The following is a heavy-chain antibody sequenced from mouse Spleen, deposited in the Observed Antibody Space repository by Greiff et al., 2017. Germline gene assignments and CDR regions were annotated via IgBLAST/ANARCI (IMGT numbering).Heavy chain of an antibody. CDR3: ARPHYGNYHWYFDV. CDR1: GFTFSDYY. Sequence: EVKLVESGGGLVQPGGSLKLSCATSGFTFSDYYMYWVRQTPEKRLEWVAYISTGGGSTYYPDTVKGRFTISRDNAKNTLYLQMSRLKSEDTAMYYCARPHYGNYHWYFDVWGAGTTVTVSS. J-gene: IGHJ1*01. V-gene: IGHV5-12*02. D-gene: IGHD2-1*01. CDR2: ISTGGGST.